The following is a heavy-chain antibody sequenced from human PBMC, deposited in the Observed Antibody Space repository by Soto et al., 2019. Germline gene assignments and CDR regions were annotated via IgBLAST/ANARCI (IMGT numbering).Heavy chain of an antibody. CDR1: GFTFSSYA. V-gene: IGHV3-23*01. D-gene: IGHD6-19*01. Sequence: GGSLRLSCAASGFTFSSYAMSWVRQAPGKGLEWVSAISGSGGSTYYADSVKGRFTISRDNSKNTLYLQMNSLRAEDTAVYYYAKDLDSSGWYYFDYWGQGTLVTVSS. J-gene: IGHJ4*02. CDR3: AKDLDSSGWYYFDY. CDR2: ISGSGGST.